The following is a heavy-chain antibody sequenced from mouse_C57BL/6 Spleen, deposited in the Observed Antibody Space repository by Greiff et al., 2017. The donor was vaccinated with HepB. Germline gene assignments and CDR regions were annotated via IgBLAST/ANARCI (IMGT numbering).Heavy chain of an antibody. CDR2: IDPSDSYT. CDR3: ARWGTGTYAMDY. D-gene: IGHD4-1*01. V-gene: IGHV1-69*01. Sequence: VQLQQSGAELVMPGASVKLSCKASGYTFTSYWMHWVKQRPGQGLEWIGEIDPSDSYTNYNQKFKGKSTLTVDKSSSTAYMQLSSLTSEDSAVYYCARWGTGTYAMDYWGQGTSVTVSS. CDR1: GYTFTSYW. J-gene: IGHJ4*01.